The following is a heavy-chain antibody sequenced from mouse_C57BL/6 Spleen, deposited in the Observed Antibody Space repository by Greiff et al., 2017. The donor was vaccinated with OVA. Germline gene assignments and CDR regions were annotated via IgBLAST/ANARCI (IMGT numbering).Heavy chain of an antibody. V-gene: IGHV1-50*01. CDR3: ARSSGYWYFDV. J-gene: IGHJ1*03. CDR2: IDPSDSYT. Sequence: QVQLQQPGAELVKPGAPVKLSCKASGYTFTSYWMQWVKQRPGQGLEWIGEIDPSDSYTNYNQKFKGKAKLTVDTSSSTAYMQLSSLTSEDSAVYYCARSSGYWYFDVWGTGTTVTISS. CDR1: GYTFTSYW. D-gene: IGHD3-2*02.